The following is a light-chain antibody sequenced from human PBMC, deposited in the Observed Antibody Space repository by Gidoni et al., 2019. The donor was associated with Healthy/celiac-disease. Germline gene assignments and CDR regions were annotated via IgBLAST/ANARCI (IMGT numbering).Light chain of an antibody. CDR3: RQRSNWPPYT. Sequence: EIVLTQSPATLSLSPGERATLSCRASQSVSSYLAWYQQKPGQAPRLLIYDASNRATGIPARFSGSGSGTDFTLTISSLEPEDFAVYYCRQRSNWPPYTFGQXTKLEIK. J-gene: IGKJ2*01. CDR1: QSVSSY. CDR2: DAS. V-gene: IGKV3-11*01.